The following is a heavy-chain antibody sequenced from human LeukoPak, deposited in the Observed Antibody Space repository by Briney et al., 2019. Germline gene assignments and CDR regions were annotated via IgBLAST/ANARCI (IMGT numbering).Heavy chain of an antibody. CDR1: GFTFSSYS. Sequence: AGGSLRLSCAASGFTFSSYSMNWVRQAPGKGLEWVSSISSSSSYIYYADSVKGRFTISRDNAKNSLYLQMNSLRAEDTAVYYCARGGQWLVLGPKWFDPWGQGTLVTVSS. CDR2: ISSSSSYI. V-gene: IGHV3-21*01. D-gene: IGHD6-19*01. CDR3: ARGGQWLVLGPKWFDP. J-gene: IGHJ5*02.